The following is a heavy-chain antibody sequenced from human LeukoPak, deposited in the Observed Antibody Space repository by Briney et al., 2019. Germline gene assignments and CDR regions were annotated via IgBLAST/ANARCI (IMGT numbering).Heavy chain of an antibody. Sequence: GGSLRLSCAASGFTFSNYAMSWVRQAPGKGLEWVSGISGSGGSTYYADSVKGRFTISRDNSKNTLYLQMNSLRAEDTAVYYCARDLYSSGTLWGQGTMVTVSS. J-gene: IGHJ3*01. V-gene: IGHV3-23*01. D-gene: IGHD6-19*01. CDR3: ARDLYSSGTL. CDR1: GFTFSNYA. CDR2: ISGSGGST.